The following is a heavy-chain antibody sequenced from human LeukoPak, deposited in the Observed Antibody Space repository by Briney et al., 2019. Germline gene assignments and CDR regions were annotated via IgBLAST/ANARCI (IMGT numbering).Heavy chain of an antibody. J-gene: IGHJ4*02. D-gene: IGHD3-16*01. V-gene: IGHV3-53*01. CDR1: GFTVSTNY. CDR3: ARGSRGAMVDY. CDR2: FYTSGNT. Sequence: GGSLRLSRAASGFTVSTNYMSWVRQAPGKGLEWVSIFYTSGNTYYADSVKDRFTISRDNSKNMLYLQMNSLRADDTAVYYCARGSRGAMVDYWGQGTLVTVSS.